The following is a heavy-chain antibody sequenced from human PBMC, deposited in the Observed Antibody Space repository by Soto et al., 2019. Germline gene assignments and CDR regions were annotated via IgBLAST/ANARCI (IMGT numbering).Heavy chain of an antibody. CDR1: GFTFSSYA. V-gene: IGHV3-23*01. D-gene: IGHD2-15*01. CDR3: ARGGAWTPEGLGY. Sequence: GGSLRLSCAASGFTFSSYAMSWVRQVPGKGLEWVSGISGSGGTTYYGDSVKGRFTISRDNSKNTVYLQMSSLRNEDTAVYYCARGGAWTPEGLGYWGQGTLVTVSS. J-gene: IGHJ4*02. CDR2: ISGSGGTT.